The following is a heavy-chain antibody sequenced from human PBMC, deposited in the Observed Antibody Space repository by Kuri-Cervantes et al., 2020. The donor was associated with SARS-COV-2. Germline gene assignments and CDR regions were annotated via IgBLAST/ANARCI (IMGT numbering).Heavy chain of an antibody. CDR3: ARAGIGAVAGNFDY. CDR2: IYHSGST. J-gene: IGHJ4*02. CDR1: GDSISRSSYY. V-gene: IGHV4-39*07. D-gene: IGHD6-19*01. Sequence: SETLSLTCTVSGDSISRSSYYWGWIRQPPGKGLEWIGSIYHSGSTYYNPSLKSRVTISVDTSKNQFSLKLSSVTAADTAVYYCARAGIGAVAGNFDYWGQGTLVTVSS.